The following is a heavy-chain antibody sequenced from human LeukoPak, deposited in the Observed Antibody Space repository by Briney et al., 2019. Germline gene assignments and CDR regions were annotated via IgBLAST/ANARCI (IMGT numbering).Heavy chain of an antibody. Sequence: GGSLRPPCAASGFTFSVYGMHWVRQAPGKGLEWVAVVLNDGSNNYYADSVKGRFTISRDNSKNTLYLQMNSLRTEDTAVYYCAKDRWGYSYGTGRGFDYWGQGTLVTVSS. CDR3: AKDRWGYSYGTGRGFDY. V-gene: IGHV3-30*18. D-gene: IGHD5-18*01. J-gene: IGHJ4*02. CDR2: VLNDGSNN. CDR1: GFTFSVYG.